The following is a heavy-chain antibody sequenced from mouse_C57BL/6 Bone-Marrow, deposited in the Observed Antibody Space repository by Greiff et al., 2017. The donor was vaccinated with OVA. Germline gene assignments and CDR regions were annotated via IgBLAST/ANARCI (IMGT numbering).Heavy chain of an antibody. CDR2: IDPNSGGT. CDR1: GYTFTSYW. CDR3: ARSRYGRGGAWFAY. D-gene: IGHD1-1*01. J-gene: IGHJ3*01. V-gene: IGHV1-72*01. Sequence: QVQLQQPGAELVKPGASVKLSCKASGYTFTSYWMPWVKQRPGRGLEWIGRIDPNSGGTKSNEKFKSKATLTVDKPASTAYMQLSSLISEDSAVYYCARSRYGRGGAWFAYWGQGTLVTVSA.